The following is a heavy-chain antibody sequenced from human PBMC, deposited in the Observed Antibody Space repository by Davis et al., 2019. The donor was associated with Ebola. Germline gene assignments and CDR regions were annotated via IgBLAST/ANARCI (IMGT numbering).Heavy chain of an antibody. CDR3: ARGDSSGWYVLDY. V-gene: IGHV4-59*01. CDR2: IYYSGST. CDR1: GGSISSYY. J-gene: IGHJ4*02. Sequence: MPSETLSLTCTVSGGSISSYYWGWIRQPPGKGLEWIGYIYYSGSTNYNPSLKSRVTISVDTSKNQFSLKLGSVTAADTAVYYCARGDSSGWYVLDYWGQGTLVTVSS. D-gene: IGHD6-19*01.